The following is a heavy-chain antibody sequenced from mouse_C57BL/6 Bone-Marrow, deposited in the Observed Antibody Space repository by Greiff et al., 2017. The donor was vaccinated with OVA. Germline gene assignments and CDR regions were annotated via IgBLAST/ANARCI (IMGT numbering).Heavy chain of an antibody. D-gene: IGHD2-3*01. V-gene: IGHV2-2*01. J-gene: IGHJ3*01. CDR3: ARGWLLQGAWFAY. Sequence: VQVVESGPGLVQPSQSLSITCTVSGFSLTSYGVHWVRQSPGKGLEWLGVIWSGGSTDYNAAFISRLSISKDNSKSQVFFKMNSLQADDTAIYYCARGWLLQGAWFAYWGQGTLVTVSA. CDR2: IWSGGST. CDR1: GFSLTSYG.